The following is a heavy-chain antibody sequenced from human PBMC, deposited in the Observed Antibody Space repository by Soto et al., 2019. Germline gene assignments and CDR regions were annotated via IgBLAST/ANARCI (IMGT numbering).Heavy chain of an antibody. Sequence: QVQLQESGPGLVKPSQTLSLTCTVSGGSISSGGYYWSGIRQHPGKVLEWIGYIYYSGSTYYNPSLKSRVTISVDTSKNQFSLKLSSVTAADTAVYYCARDLIVVVAAATSYYYYYGMDVWGQGTTVTVSS. J-gene: IGHJ6*02. D-gene: IGHD2-2*01. V-gene: IGHV4-31*03. CDR2: IYYSGST. CDR1: GGSISSGGYY. CDR3: ARDLIVVVAAATSYYYYYGMDV.